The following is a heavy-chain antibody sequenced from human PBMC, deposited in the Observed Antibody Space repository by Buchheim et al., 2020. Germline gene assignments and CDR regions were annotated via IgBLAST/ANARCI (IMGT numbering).Heavy chain of an antibody. CDR1: GGSISSSSYY. CDR3: ARHRLDGYSSGWYDY. CDR2: IYYSGST. D-gene: IGHD6-19*01. J-gene: IGHJ4*02. V-gene: IGHV4-39*01. Sequence: QLQLQESGPGLVKPSETLSLTCTVSGGSISSSSYYWGWIRQPPGKGLEWIGSIYYSGSTYYNPSLKSRVTISVDTSKNQFSLKLSSVTAADTAVYYCARHRLDGYSSGWYDYWGQGTL.